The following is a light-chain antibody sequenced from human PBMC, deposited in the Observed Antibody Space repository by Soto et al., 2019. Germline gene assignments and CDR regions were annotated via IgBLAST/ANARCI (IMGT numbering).Light chain of an antibody. J-gene: IGKJ1*01. CDR2: GAS. V-gene: IGKV3-20*01. Sequence: EIVLTQSPATLSLSPGERSTLSCRASQRITTVAWYQQKPGQAPRLLIYGASNRATGIPDRFSGSGSGTDFTLTISRLEPEDFAVYYCQQYGSSGTFGQGTKVDI. CDR1: QRITT. CDR3: QQYGSSGT.